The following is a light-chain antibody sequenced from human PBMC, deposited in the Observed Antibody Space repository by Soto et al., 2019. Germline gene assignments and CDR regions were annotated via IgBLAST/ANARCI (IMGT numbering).Light chain of an antibody. CDR3: QQYYSTPLT. V-gene: IGKV4-1*01. J-gene: IGKJ4*01. CDR1: QSVLYSSNNKNY. Sequence: IVRTSSPDSLHVYLGERATINCKSSQSVLYSSNNKNYLAWYQQKPGQPPKLLIYWASTRESGVPDRFSGSGSGTDFTLTISSLQAEDVAVYYCQQYYSTPLTFGGGTKVDI. CDR2: WAS.